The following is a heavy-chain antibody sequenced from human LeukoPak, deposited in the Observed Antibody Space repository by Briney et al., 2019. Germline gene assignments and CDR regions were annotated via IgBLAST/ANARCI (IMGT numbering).Heavy chain of an antibody. V-gene: IGHV3-23*01. Sequence: GGSLRLSCAASGFTFSSYAMSWVRQAPGKGLEWVSAISGSGGSTYYAGSVKGRFTISRDNSKNTLYLQMNSLRAEDTAVYYCAKNKVVPAAMGFWFDPWGQGTLVTVSS. CDR1: GFTFSSYA. J-gene: IGHJ5*02. CDR2: ISGSGGST. D-gene: IGHD2-2*01. CDR3: AKNKVVPAAMGFWFDP.